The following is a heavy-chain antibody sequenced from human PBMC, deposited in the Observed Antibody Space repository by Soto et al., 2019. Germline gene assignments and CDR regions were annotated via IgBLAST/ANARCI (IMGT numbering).Heavy chain of an antibody. Sequence: QVQLVQSGSEVKKPGASVNVSCKAFGYTFTSYGFSWVRHVHGLGLEWLGWISAFNGDTQYAQTMKGRLTATTDTSTTTVHMQLRSLPPADTAVYYCTREAGWQRMVPYDWGQGTLVSVS. CDR2: ISAFNGDT. D-gene: IGHD6-25*01. CDR1: GYTFTSYG. V-gene: IGHV1-18*04. CDR3: TREAGWQRMVPYD. J-gene: IGHJ4*02.